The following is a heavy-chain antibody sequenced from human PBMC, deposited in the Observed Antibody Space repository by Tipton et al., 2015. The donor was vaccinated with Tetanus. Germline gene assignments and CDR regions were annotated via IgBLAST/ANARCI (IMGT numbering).Heavy chain of an antibody. Sequence: TLSLTCTVSGGSVSNNYWSWIRQPPGKGLEWIAYIFHSGSTNYSPSLKSRVAISMDTSKNQISLKLSSVTAADTAVYYCARRSYCTSTRCFDAFDLWGPGTRVTVSS. V-gene: IGHV4-59*02. CDR2: IFHSGST. CDR1: GGSVSNNY. J-gene: IGHJ3*01. CDR3: ARRSYCTSTRCFDAFDL. D-gene: IGHD2-8*01.